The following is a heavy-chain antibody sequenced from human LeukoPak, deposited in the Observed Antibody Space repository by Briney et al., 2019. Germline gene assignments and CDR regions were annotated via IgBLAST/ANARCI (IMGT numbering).Heavy chain of an antibody. Sequence: GGSLRLSCAASGFTFSSYAMAWVRQAPGKGLEWVSGISGSGGSTYYADSVKGRFTISRDNSKNTLYLQMHSLRAEDSAVYYCAKEAHNRFWDYFDYWGQGTLVTVSS. V-gene: IGHV3-23*01. J-gene: IGHJ4*02. CDR2: ISGSGGST. D-gene: IGHD2/OR15-2a*01. CDR1: GFTFSSYA. CDR3: AKEAHNRFWDYFDY.